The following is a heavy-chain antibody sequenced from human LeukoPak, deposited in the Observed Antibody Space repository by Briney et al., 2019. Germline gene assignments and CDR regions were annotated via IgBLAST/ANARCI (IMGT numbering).Heavy chain of an antibody. D-gene: IGHD2-2*01. CDR2: ISKDGSNK. Sequence: GGSLRLSCAVSGFTVSSYNMHRVRQAPGKGLEWVALISKDGSNKNYADSAKGRFTISRDSSKNTLYLQMNSLRVEDTAVYYCAKVAPYCSSTSCYHSPYYGMDVWGQGTTVTVSS. V-gene: IGHV3-30*18. CDR3: AKVAPYCSSTSCYHSPYYGMDV. CDR1: GFTVSSYN. J-gene: IGHJ6*02.